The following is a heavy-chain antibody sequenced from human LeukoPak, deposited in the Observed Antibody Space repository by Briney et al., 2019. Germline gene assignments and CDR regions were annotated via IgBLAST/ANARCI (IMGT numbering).Heavy chain of an antibody. D-gene: IGHD6-19*01. CDR3: AKDPMPYSSGWYPYYSDY. Sequence: GSLRLSCAASGFTFSSYAMSWVRQAPGKGLEWVSAISGSGGSTYYADSVKGRFTISRDNSKNTLYLQMNSLRAEDTAVYYCAKDPMPYSSGWYPYYSDYWGQGTLVTVSS. V-gene: IGHV3-23*01. CDR1: GFTFSSYA. CDR2: ISGSGGST. J-gene: IGHJ4*02.